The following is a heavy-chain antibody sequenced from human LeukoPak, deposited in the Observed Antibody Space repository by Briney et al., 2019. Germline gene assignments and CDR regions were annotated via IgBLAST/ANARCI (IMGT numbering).Heavy chain of an antibody. Sequence: SETLSLTCAVYGGSFSGYYWSWIRQPPGKGLEWIGEINHSGSTNYNPSLKSRVTISVDTSKNQFSLKLSSVTAADTAVYYCASRPAIDQGGDYWGQGTLVTVSS. J-gene: IGHJ4*02. D-gene: IGHD2-2*02. CDR3: ASRPAIDQGGDY. CDR1: GGSFSGYY. CDR2: INHSGST. V-gene: IGHV4-34*01.